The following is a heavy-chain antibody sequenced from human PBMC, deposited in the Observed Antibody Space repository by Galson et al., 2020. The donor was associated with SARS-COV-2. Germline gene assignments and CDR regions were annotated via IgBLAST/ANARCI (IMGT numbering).Heavy chain of an antibody. Sequence: SETLSLTCTVSGGSTSSGGYYWSWIRQHPGKGLEWIGYIYYSGSTYYNPSLKSRVTISVDTSKNQFSLKLSSVTAADTAVYYCARDLYCTNGVCYPGMDVWGQGTTVTVSS. V-gene: IGHV4-31*03. D-gene: IGHD2-8*01. CDR2: IYYSGST. J-gene: IGHJ6*02. CDR3: ARDLYCTNGVCYPGMDV. CDR1: GGSTSSGGYY.